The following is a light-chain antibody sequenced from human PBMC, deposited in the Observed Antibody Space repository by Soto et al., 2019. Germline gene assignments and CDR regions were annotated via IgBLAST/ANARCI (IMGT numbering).Light chain of an antibody. CDR3: QQRSSWPLGT. V-gene: IGKV3-15*01. Sequence: EIVMTQSPATLSVSPGGRATLSCRASQSISDTLAWYQQKPGQAPRLLIHGASTRATGFPGRFSGSGSGTAFALTISSLQSEDSAVYYCQQRSSWPLGTFGQGTKVDIK. CDR1: QSISDT. J-gene: IGKJ1*01. CDR2: GAS.